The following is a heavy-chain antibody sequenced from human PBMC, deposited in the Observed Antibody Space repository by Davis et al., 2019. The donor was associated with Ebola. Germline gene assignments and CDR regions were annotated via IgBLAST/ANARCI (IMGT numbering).Heavy chain of an antibody. Sequence: GESLKISCAASGFTFSGSAMHWVRQASGKGLEWVGRIRSKANSYATAYAASVKGRFTISRDDSKNTAYLQMTSLKTEDTAVYYCTLSSQLVDYWGQGTLVTVSS. J-gene: IGHJ4*02. V-gene: IGHV3-73*01. CDR3: TLSSQLVDY. D-gene: IGHD3-16*02. CDR1: GFTFSGSA. CDR2: IRSKANSYAT.